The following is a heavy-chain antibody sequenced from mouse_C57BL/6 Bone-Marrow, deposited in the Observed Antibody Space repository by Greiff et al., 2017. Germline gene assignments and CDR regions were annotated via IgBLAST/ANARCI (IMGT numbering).Heavy chain of an antibody. V-gene: IGHV1-81*01. D-gene: IGHD1-1*01. CDR1: GYTFTSYG. J-gene: IGHJ1*03. CDR3: VPYYCGSTYVDV. Sequence: VQLQESGAELARPGASVKLSCKASGYTFTSYGISWVKQRTGQGLEWIGEIYPRRGNPYYNEKFKGKATLTADKSASSAAMEVRRLTSEDSAVFFCVPYYCGSTYVDVWGTGTTVTVSS. CDR2: IYPRRGNP.